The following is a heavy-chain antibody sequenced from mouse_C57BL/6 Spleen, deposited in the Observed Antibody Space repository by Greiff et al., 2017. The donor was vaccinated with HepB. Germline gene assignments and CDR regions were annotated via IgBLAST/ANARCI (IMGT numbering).Heavy chain of an antibody. CDR2: IRNKANNHAT. Sequence: EVMLVESGGGLVQPGGSMKLSCAASGFTFSDAWMDWVRQSPEKGLEWVAEIRNKANNHATYYAESVKGRFTISRDDSKSSVYLQMNSLRAEDTGIYYCTRPFSYDRYAMDYWGQGTSVTVSS. CDR1: GFTFSDAW. J-gene: IGHJ4*01. D-gene: IGHD1-2*01. V-gene: IGHV6-6*01. CDR3: TRPFSYDRYAMDY.